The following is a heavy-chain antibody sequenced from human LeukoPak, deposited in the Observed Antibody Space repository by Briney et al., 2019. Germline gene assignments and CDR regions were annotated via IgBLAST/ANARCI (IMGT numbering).Heavy chain of an antibody. CDR3: ASQRNWNVYYYGMDV. CDR1: GYTFTGYY. CDR2: INPNSGGT. D-gene: IGHD1-20*01. Sequence: ASVKVSCTASGYTFTGYYMHWVRQAPGQGLEWMGRINPNSGGTNYAQKFQGRVTMTRDTSISTAYMELSRLRSDDTAVYYCASQRNWNVYYYGMDVWGQGTTVTVSS. J-gene: IGHJ6*02. V-gene: IGHV1-2*06.